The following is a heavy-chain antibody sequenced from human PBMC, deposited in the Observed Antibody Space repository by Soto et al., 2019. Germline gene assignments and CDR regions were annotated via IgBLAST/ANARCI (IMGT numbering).Heavy chain of an antibody. Sequence: GGSLRLSCAASGFTFSSYAMSWVRQAPGKGLEWVSAISGSGGSTYYADSVKGRFTISRDNSKNTLYLQMNSLRVEDTAVYYCAKGIVLMVYAIGYYFDYWGQGTLVTVSS. CDR3: AKGIVLMVYAIGYYFDY. CDR2: ISGSGGST. V-gene: IGHV3-23*01. D-gene: IGHD2-8*01. CDR1: GFTFSSYA. J-gene: IGHJ4*02.